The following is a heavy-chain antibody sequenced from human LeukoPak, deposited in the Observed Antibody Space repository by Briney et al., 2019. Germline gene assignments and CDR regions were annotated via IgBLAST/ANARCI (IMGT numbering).Heavy chain of an antibody. D-gene: IGHD6-13*01. CDR2: IYYSGFT. J-gene: IGHJ4*02. V-gene: IGHV4-31*03. Sequence: PSQTLSLTCTVSGGSISSGGRYWSWIRQHPGKGLEWIGCIYYSGFTYYNPSLKSRVSISVDSSENLLSLKLSSVTAADTAVYYCAGGFDSSRMAYWGQGTLVTVSS. CDR3: AGGFDSSRMAY. CDR1: GGSISSGGRY.